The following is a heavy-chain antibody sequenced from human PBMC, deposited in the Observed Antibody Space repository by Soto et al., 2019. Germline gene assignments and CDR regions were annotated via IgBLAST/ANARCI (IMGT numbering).Heavy chain of an antibody. V-gene: IGHV3-64*02. Sequence: TGGSLRLSCAASGFTFNNYGMHWVRQAPGKGLEYVSAITSNGDRTFYADSVKGRFTISRDNAKNSLYLQMNSLRAEDTALYYCAKDGRGVTTFYYFDYWGQGTLVTVSS. D-gene: IGHD4-4*01. CDR1: GFTFNNYG. CDR2: ITSNGDRT. CDR3: AKDGRGVTTFYYFDY. J-gene: IGHJ4*02.